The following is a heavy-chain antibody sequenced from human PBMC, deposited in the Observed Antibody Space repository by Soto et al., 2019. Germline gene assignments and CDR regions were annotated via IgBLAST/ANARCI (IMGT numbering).Heavy chain of an antibody. CDR1: GGSISSISYY. CDR3: ARHLYSSSWYNWFDP. Sequence: SETLSLTCTVSGGSISSISYYWGWIRQPPGKGLEWIGSIYYSGSTYYNPSLKSRVTISVDTSKNQFSLKLSSVTAADTAVYYCARHLYSSSWYNWFDPWGQGTLVTVSS. J-gene: IGHJ5*02. D-gene: IGHD6-13*01. CDR2: IYYSGST. V-gene: IGHV4-39*01.